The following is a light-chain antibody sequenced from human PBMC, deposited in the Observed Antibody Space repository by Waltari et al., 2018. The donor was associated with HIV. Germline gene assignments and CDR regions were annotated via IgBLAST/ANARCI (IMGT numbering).Light chain of an antibody. Sequence: QSALTQPRSVSGSPGQSVTIPCTGTSLNVGGYNYVSWFTQPPGKAPKLILYYVTQRPSGAPDRFSASKSGNTASLTISGLQAGDEADYFCCSYAGSYTWVFGTGTELTVL. CDR3: CSYAGSYTWV. CDR1: SLNVGGYNY. CDR2: YVT. V-gene: IGLV2-11*01. J-gene: IGLJ3*02.